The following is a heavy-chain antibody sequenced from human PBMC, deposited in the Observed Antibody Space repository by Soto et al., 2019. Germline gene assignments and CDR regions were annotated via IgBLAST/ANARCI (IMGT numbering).Heavy chain of an antibody. J-gene: IGHJ4*02. Sequence: QVQLVQSGAEVKKPGSSVKVSCKASGGTFSSYAISWVRQSPGQGLEWMGGIIPIFGTANYAQKFQGRVTITADESTSTAYMERSSLRSEDTAVYYCARVGGDNEKQWLAKFDYWGQGTLVTVSS. CDR2: IIPIFGTA. V-gene: IGHV1-69*01. CDR1: GGTFSSYA. D-gene: IGHD6-19*01. CDR3: ARVGGDNEKQWLAKFDY.